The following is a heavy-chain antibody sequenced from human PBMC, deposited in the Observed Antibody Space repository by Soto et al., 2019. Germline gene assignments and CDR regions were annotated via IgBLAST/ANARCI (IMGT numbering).Heavy chain of an antibody. CDR3: ARDRNYDSSGYYAY. Sequence: ASVKVSCKASGYIFTRYAMHWVRQAPGQRLEWMGWIDAGNGNTKYSPNLQGRVTITRDTSATTAYMELSSLRSEDTAVYYCARDRNYDSSGYYAYWGQGTQVTVPQ. J-gene: IGHJ4*02. V-gene: IGHV1-3*01. D-gene: IGHD3-22*01. CDR2: IDAGNGNT. CDR1: GYIFTRYA.